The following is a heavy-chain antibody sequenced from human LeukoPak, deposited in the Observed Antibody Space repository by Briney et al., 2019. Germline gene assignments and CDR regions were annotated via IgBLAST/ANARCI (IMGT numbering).Heavy chain of an antibody. CDR3: ARDGGTVTIGGWFDP. J-gene: IGHJ5*02. CDR2: IYYSGST. V-gene: IGHV4-59*01. CDR1: GGSISSYY. Sequence: SETLSLTCTVSGGSISSYYWSWIRQPPGKGLEWIGYIYYSGSTNYNPSLKSRVTISVDTSKNQFSLKLSSVTAADTAVYYCARDGGTVTIGGWFDPWGQGTLVTVSS. D-gene: IGHD4-17*01.